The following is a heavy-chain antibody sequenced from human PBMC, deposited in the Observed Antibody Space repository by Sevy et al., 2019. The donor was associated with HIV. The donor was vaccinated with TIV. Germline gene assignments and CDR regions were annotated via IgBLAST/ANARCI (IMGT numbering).Heavy chain of an antibody. CDR3: TRVRGPFGWSDP. Sequence: SETLCLTCSVSGGSINNPDFNWSWVRQPPGRGLEWIGYVYYSGNTYYSPSLKTRASLSIDTSKNQFSLDLHSVTAADTAVYYCTRVRGPFGWSDPWGQGTLVTVSS. D-gene: IGHD3-10*01. J-gene: IGHJ5*02. CDR2: VYYSGNT. V-gene: IGHV4-30-4*01. CDR1: GGSINNPDFN.